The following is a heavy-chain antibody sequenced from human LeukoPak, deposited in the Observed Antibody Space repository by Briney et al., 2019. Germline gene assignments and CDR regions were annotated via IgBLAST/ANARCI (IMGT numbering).Heavy chain of an antibody. D-gene: IGHD5-24*01. J-gene: IGHJ4*02. V-gene: IGHV1-8*01. CDR2: MNPNSGNT. Sequence: ASVKVSCKASGYTFTSYDINWVRQATGPGLEWMGWMNPNSGNTGYAQKFQGRVTMTRNTSISTAYMELSSLRSEDTAVYYCARGTIAHQRWLQFRRREAWSVPDYWGQGTLVTVSS. CDR3: ARGTIAHQRWLQFRRREAWSVPDY. CDR1: GYTFTSYD.